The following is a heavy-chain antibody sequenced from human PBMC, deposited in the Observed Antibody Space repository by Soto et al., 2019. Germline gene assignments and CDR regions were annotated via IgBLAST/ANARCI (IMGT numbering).Heavy chain of an antibody. Sequence: QVQLQESGPGLVKPSETLSLTCTVSGGSISGYYWTWIRQSPGKGLEWIGQIYYSGSTKYNPSLKSRITMSVDKSKNQFSLRLSSVTAADTAVYYCAMTETTRYTWFDPWGQGTLVTVSS. CDR2: IYYSGST. J-gene: IGHJ5*02. CDR1: GGSISGYY. CDR3: AMTETTRYTWFDP. D-gene: IGHD1-7*01. V-gene: IGHV4-59*12.